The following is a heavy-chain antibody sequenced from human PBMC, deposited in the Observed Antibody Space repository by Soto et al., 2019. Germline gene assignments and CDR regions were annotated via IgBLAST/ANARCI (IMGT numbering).Heavy chain of an antibody. Sequence: QVQLVESGGGVVQPGRSLRLSCAASGFTFSSYAMHWVRQAPGKGLEWVAVISYDGSNKYYADSVKGRFTISRDNSKNTLYLQMNSLRAEDKTVYYCARPRYCSGGSCYSGYSYGMDGWGQGTTGTVSS. J-gene: IGHJ6*02. D-gene: IGHD2-15*01. CDR2: ISYDGSNK. CDR1: GFTFSSYA. CDR3: ARPRYCSGGSCYSGYSYGMDG. V-gene: IGHV3-30-3*01.